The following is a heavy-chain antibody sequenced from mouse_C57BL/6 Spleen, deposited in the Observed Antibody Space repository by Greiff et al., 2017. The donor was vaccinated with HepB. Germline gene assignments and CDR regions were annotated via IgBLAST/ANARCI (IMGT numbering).Heavy chain of an antibody. D-gene: IGHD3-3*01. CDR1: GFTFSDYY. V-gene: IGHV5-12*01. CDR3: ARHRLYYFDY. Sequence: EVKVVESGGGLVQPGGSLKLSCAASGFTFSDYYMYWVRQTPEKRLEWVAYISNGGGSTYYPDTVKGRFTISRDNAKNTLYLQMSRLKSEDTAMYYCARHRLYYFDYWGQGTTLTVSS. J-gene: IGHJ2*01. CDR2: ISNGGGST.